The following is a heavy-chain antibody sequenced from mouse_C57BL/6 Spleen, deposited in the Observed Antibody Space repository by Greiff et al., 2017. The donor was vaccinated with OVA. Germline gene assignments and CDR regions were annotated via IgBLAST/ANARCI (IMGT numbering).Heavy chain of an antibody. J-gene: IGHJ4*01. CDR3: ASRNYYGRGYAMDY. Sequence: QVQLQQPGAELVMPGASVKLSCKASGYTFTSYWMHWVKQRPGQGLEWIGEIDPSDSYTNYNQKFKGKSTLTVDKSSSTAYMQLSSLTSEDSAVYYCASRNYYGRGYAMDYWGQGTSVTVSS. D-gene: IGHD1-1*01. V-gene: IGHV1-69*01. CDR2: IDPSDSYT. CDR1: GYTFTSYW.